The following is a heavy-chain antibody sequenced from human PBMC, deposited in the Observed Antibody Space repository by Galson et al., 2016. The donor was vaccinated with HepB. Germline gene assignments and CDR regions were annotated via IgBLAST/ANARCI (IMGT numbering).Heavy chain of an antibody. J-gene: IGHJ5*02. CDR2: IGTSGDA. CDR3: VRAGGYVSWLDP. Sequence: SLRLSCAASGFPFSRNDLHWVRQATGKGLEWVSGIGTSGDADYSGSVKGRFTISRENANNSLYLQMHNLRAEDTAVYSFVRAGGYVSWLDPWGQGTRVTVSS. D-gene: IGHD5-12*01. CDR1: GFPFSRND. V-gene: IGHV3-13*04.